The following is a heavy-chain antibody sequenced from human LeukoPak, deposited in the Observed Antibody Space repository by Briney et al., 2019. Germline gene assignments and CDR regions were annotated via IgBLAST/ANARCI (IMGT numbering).Heavy chain of an antibody. J-gene: IGHJ6*01. V-gene: IGHV3-23*01. Sequence: GGSLRLSCAASGFSFSSHAMSWVRQAPGKGLEWVSAISGSGGNTYYADSVKGRFTISRDNSKNTLYLQMNSLRAEDTAVYYCAARRGYDSPGFYYGMDVWGHGTTVTVSS. D-gene: IGHD5-12*01. CDR2: ISGSGGNT. CDR1: GFSFSSHA. CDR3: AARRGYDSPGFYYGMDV.